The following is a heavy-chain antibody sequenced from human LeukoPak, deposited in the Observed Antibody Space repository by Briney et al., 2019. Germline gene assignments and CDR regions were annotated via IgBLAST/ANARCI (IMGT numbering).Heavy chain of an antibody. V-gene: IGHV3-21*01. CDR3: AREDIVATEILDY. Sequence: GSLRLSCAASGFTFSSYSMNWIRQAPGKGLEWVSSISSSSSYIYYADSVKGRFTISRDNAENSLYLLMNSLRAEDTAVYYCAREDIVATEILDYWGQGTLVTDSS. J-gene: IGHJ4*02. CDR1: GFTFSSYS. D-gene: IGHD5-12*01. CDR2: ISSSSSYI.